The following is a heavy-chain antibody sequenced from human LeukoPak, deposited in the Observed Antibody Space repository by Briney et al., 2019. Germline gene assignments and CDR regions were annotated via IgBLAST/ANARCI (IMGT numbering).Heavy chain of an antibody. V-gene: IGHV3-7*03. CDR3: ATTVGATGPNFDY. J-gene: IGHJ4*02. CDR2: INRDGSER. D-gene: IGHD1-26*01. Sequence: EGSLRLSCAASGFTFSNYWMTWVRQAPGKGLEWVANINRDGSERYYVDSVKGRFTISRDDAKSSLYLQMNSLRADDTAVYYCATTVGATGPNFDYWGQGTLVTVSS. CDR1: GFTFSNYW.